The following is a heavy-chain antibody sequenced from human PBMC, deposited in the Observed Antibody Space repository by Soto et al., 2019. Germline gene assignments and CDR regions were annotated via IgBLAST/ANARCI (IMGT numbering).Heavy chain of an antibody. CDR3: ARDGGAMVPAEYFQH. V-gene: IGHV1-69*13. CDR2: IIPIFGTA. Sequence: PGASVKVSCKASGGTFSSYAISWVRQAPGQGLEWMGGIIPIFGTANYAQKFQGRVTITADESTSTAYMELSSLRSEDTAVYYCARDGGAMVPAEYFQHWGQGTLVTVSS. CDR1: GGTFSSYA. J-gene: IGHJ1*01. D-gene: IGHD5-18*01.